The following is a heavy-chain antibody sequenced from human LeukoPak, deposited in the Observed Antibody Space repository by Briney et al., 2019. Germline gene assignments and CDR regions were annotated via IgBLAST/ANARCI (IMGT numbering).Heavy chain of an antibody. J-gene: IGHJ5*02. CDR3: ARAPYYYGSGSYYP. Sequence: SETLSLTCAVYGGSFSGYYWSWIRQPPVKGLEWIGEINHSGSTNYNPSLKSRVTISVDTSKNQFSLKLSSVTAADTAVYYCARAPYYYGSGSYYPWGQGTLVTVSS. V-gene: IGHV4-34*01. CDR2: INHSGST. CDR1: GGSFSGYY. D-gene: IGHD3-10*01.